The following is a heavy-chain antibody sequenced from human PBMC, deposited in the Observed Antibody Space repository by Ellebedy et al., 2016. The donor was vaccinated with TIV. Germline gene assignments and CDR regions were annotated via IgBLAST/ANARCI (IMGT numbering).Heavy chain of an antibody. J-gene: IGHJ4*02. V-gene: IGHV5-51*01. CDR1: GFSFTTSW. Sequence: GESLKISCKTSGFSFTTSWIGWVRQVPGTGLEWVGIIYGDDSDTKYSPTFRGQVTISVDESITTAYLRCSSLKTSDTAMYYCARGAFFGYWGRGTLVTVSS. CDR2: IYGDDSDT. CDR3: ARGAFFGY. D-gene: IGHD3-16*01.